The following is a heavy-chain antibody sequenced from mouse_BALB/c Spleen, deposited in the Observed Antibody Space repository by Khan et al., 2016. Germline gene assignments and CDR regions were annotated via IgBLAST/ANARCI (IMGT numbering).Heavy chain of an antibody. V-gene: IGHV3-2*02. CDR2: ISYSGST. D-gene: IGHD2-1*01. J-gene: IGHJ2*01. Sequence: EVQLQESGPGLVKPSQSLSLTCTVTGYSITSDYAWNWIRQFPGNKLEWMGYISYSGSTSYNPSLKSRISITRDTSKNQFFLQLNSVTTEDTATYYCAPYGNYRYFDYWVQGTTLTVSS. CDR3: APYGNYRYFDY. CDR1: GYSITSDYA.